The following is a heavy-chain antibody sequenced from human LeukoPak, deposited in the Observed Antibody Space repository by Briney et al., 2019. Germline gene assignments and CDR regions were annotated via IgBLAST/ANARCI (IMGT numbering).Heavy chain of an antibody. D-gene: IGHD3-10*01. J-gene: IGHJ4*02. CDR2: IYYSGST. CDR3: ARLRGSGSYYTGREVLG. Sequence: SETLSLTCAVYGGSFSGYYWGWIRQPPGKGLEWIGSIYYSGSTYYNPSLKSRVTISVDTSKNQFSLKLSSVTAADTAVYYCARLRGSGSYYTGREVLGWGQGTLVTVSS. V-gene: IGHV4-39*01. CDR1: GGSFSGYY.